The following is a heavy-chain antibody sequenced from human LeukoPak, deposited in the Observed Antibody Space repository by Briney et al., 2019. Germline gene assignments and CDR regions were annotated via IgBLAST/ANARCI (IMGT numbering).Heavy chain of an antibody. CDR1: GFTFSTYW. D-gene: IGHD1-26*01. CDR3: ARDNVVGDYSRSFDP. CDR2: IKQDGSEK. V-gene: IGHV3-7*01. Sequence: PGGALRLSCAGSGFTFSTYWISWVRQAPGKGLEWVANIKQDGSEKYYVDSVKGRFTISRDNAKNSAYLQMNSLRAEDTAVYYCARDNVVGDYSRSFDPWGQGTLVTVSS. J-gene: IGHJ5*02.